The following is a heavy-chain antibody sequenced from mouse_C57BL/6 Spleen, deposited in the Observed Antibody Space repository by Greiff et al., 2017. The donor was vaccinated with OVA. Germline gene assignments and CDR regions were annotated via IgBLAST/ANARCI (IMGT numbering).Heavy chain of an antibody. Sequence: EVMLVESGGGLVKPGGSLKLSCAASGFTFRSYAMSWVRQTPEKRLEWVATISDGGSYTYYPDNVKGRFTISRDNAKNNLYLQMSHLKSEDTAMYYCARDDGSYAMDYWGQGTSVTVSS. D-gene: IGHD2-3*01. V-gene: IGHV5-4*01. CDR1: GFTFRSYA. CDR3: ARDDGSYAMDY. CDR2: ISDGGSYT. J-gene: IGHJ4*01.